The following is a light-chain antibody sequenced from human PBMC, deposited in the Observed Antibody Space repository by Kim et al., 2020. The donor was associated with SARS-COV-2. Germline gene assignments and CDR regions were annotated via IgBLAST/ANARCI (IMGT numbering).Light chain of an antibody. V-gene: IGKV1-6*01. CDR1: QGIRKD. J-gene: IGKJ1*01. CDR2: AAS. CDR3: LQDYDYPWT. Sequence: AIQMTQSPSSLSASVGDSVTITCRASQGIRKDLGWYQQKPGKAPKLLIYAASSLQTGVPSRFSGSGSGTTFTLTISSLQPEDFATYSCLQDYDYPWTFGQGTKVHIK.